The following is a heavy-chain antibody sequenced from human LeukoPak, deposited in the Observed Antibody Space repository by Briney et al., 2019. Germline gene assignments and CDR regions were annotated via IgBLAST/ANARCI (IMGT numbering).Heavy chain of an antibody. D-gene: IGHD3-22*01. V-gene: IGHV1-69*05. CDR1: GGTFSSCA. J-gene: IGHJ4*02. CDR2: IIPIFGTA. CDR3: ASTYYYDSSGYYYFDY. Sequence: SVKVSCKASGGTFSSCAISWVRQAPGQGLEWMGRIIPIFGTANYAQKFQGRVTITTDESTSTAYMELSSLRSEDTAVYYCASTYYYDSSGYYYFDYWGQGTLVTVSS.